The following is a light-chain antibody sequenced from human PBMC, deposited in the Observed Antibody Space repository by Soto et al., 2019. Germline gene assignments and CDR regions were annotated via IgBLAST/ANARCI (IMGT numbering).Light chain of an antibody. CDR2: GAS. Sequence: EIVMTQSPATLSVSPGERATLSCRASQSISNKLAWYQHKPGQAPRLLIYGASSRATGIPARFSGSGSGTEFTLTISSLQPDDFATYYCQHYNSYSEAFGQGTKVDIK. CDR3: QHYNSYSEA. CDR1: QSISNK. J-gene: IGKJ1*01. V-gene: IGKV3D-15*01.